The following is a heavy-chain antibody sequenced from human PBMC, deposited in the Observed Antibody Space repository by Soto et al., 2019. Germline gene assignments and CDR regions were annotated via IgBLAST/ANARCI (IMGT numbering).Heavy chain of an antibody. V-gene: IGHV1-18*01. J-gene: IGHJ4*02. CDR3: AREFEGHSSSWPFDY. CDR2: ISVYNGFT. D-gene: IGHD6-13*01. Sequence: QVQLVQSGGEVKKPGASVRVSCRASGYTFPTYGIAWVRQAPGQGLEWMGWISVYNGFTHYAQKFRGRVTVTTETSTSTVHMELRSLSSDDTAVYYWAREFEGHSSSWPFDYWGQGTLVTVSA. CDR1: GYTFPTYG.